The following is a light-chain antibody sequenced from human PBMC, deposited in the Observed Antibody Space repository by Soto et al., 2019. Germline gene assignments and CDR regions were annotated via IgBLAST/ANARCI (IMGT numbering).Light chain of an antibody. V-gene: IGKV3-15*01. CDR2: GAS. CDR1: QSVSSN. J-gene: IGKJ1*01. CDR3: QQYNNWPPWT. Sequence: EIVLTQSPAILSVSPGESATLSCRASQSVSSNLAWYQQKPGQAPRLLIYGASTRATGIPARFSGSGSGTEFTLTISSLQSEDFAVYYCQQYNNWPPWTFGQGTKVDIK.